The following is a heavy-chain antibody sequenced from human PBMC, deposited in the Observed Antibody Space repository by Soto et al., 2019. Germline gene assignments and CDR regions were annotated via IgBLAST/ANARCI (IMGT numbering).Heavy chain of an antibody. CDR3: AKDGVVPAPNSYDY. V-gene: IGHV3-72*01. D-gene: IGHD2-2*01. CDR1: GFAFSDHY. CDR2: TRNKARAYTT. J-gene: IGHJ4*02. Sequence: GGSLRLSCAASGFAFSDHYMDWVRQAPGKGLEWVGRTRNKARAYTTEYAASVKGRFTISRDDSKNSVYLEMNSLKTEDTAVYYCAKDGVVPAPNSYDYWGQGTLVTVSS.